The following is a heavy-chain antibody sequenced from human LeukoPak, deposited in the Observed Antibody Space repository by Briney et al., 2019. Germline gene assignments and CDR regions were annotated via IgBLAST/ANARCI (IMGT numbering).Heavy chain of an antibody. Sequence: GGSLRLSCAASGFTFSSYAMHWVRQAPGKGLEWVAVISSDGSNKYYADSVKGRFTISRDNSKNTLYLQMNSLRAEDTAVYYCARDTDSSGYYDYWGQGTLVTVSS. CDR2: ISSDGSNK. CDR1: GFTFSSYA. CDR3: ARDTDSSGYYDY. V-gene: IGHV3-30*04. D-gene: IGHD3-22*01. J-gene: IGHJ4*02.